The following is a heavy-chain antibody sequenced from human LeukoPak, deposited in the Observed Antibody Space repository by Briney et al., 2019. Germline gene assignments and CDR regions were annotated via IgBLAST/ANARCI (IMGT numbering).Heavy chain of an antibody. V-gene: IGHV3-53*01. CDR2: IYSGGST. J-gene: IGHJ4*02. CDR3: AIIYGSGSYYGY. Sequence: GGSLRLSCAASGFTVGSSYMSWVRQAPGKGLEWVSVIYSGGSTYYADSVKGRFTISRDNSKNTVYLQMNSLRAEDTAVYYCAIIYGSGSYYGYWGQGTLVTVSS. CDR1: GFTVGSSY. D-gene: IGHD3-10*01.